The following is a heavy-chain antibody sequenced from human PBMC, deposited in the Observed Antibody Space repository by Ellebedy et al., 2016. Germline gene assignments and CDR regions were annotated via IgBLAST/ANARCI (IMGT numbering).Heavy chain of an antibody. CDR1: GGSISSGDYY. CDR2: IYHSGST. CDR3: ARYIVAVAADDGWFDP. V-gene: IGHV4-30-4*01. Sequence: SETLSLTCTVSGGSISSGDYYWSWIRQPPGKGLEWIGEIYHSGSTNYNPSLKSRVTISVDKSKNQFSLKLSSVTAADTAVYYCARYIVAVAADDGWFDPWGQGTLVTVSS. D-gene: IGHD2-21*02. J-gene: IGHJ5*02.